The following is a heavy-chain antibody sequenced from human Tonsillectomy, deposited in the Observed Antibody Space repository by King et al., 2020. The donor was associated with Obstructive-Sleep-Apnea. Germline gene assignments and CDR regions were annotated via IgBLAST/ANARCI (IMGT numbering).Heavy chain of an antibody. CDR2: SRKQAYGVTT. CDR3: TAELRYFDPPNY. D-gene: IGHD3-9*01. V-gene: IGHV3-49*01. CDR1: GFSFGDYA. J-gene: IGHJ4*02. Sequence: DVQLVESGGGLVQPGQSLRLSCTTSGFSFGDYALSWFRQAPGKGLEWVGFSRKQAYGVTTEYAASVKGRFTISRDGSKSIASLQMNSLKTEDTAVYYCTAELRYFDPPNYWGQGTLVIVSS.